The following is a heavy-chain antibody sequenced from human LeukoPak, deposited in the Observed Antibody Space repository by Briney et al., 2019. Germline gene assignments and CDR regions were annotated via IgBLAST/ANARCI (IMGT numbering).Heavy chain of an antibody. D-gene: IGHD3-22*01. J-gene: IGHJ4*02. V-gene: IGHV4-61*02. Sequence: SQTLSLTCTVSGNSISSGDNYWSWIRQPAGKGLEWIGRIYTSGSTNYNPSLKSRVTISGDTSKNQFSLRLSSVTAADTAVYYCARASYSYDIDGWVPFDYWGQGTLVTVSS. CDR2: IYTSGST. CDR1: GNSISSGDNY. CDR3: ARASYSYDIDGWVPFDY.